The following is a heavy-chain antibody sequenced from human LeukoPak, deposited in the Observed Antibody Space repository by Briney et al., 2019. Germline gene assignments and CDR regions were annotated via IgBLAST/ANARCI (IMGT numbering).Heavy chain of an antibody. CDR2: IYYSGST. Sequence: SETLSLTCTVSGGSISTSSYYWGWIRQPPGKGLEWIGSIYYSGSTYYNPSLKSRVTISVDTSKNQFFLKLSSVTAADTAVYYCATYYYDSSGHFAYWGQGTLVAVPS. CDR1: GGSISTSSYY. CDR3: ATYYYDSSGHFAY. D-gene: IGHD3-22*01. V-gene: IGHV4-39*01. J-gene: IGHJ4*02.